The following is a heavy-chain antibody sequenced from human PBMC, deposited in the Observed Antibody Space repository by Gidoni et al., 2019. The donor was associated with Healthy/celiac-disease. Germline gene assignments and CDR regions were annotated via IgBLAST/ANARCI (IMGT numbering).Heavy chain of an antibody. J-gene: IGHJ4*02. CDR1: GFPFSSYW. CDR2: INSDGSST. CDR3: ASLKYYYDSDEDY. Sequence: EVQLVESGGGLVQPGGSLGLSCAACGFPFSSYWMHWVRQAPGKGLVWVSRINSDGSSTSYADSVKGRFTISRDNAKNTLYLQMNSLRAEDTAVYYCASLKYYYDSDEDYWGQGTLVTVSS. V-gene: IGHV3-74*01. D-gene: IGHD3-22*01.